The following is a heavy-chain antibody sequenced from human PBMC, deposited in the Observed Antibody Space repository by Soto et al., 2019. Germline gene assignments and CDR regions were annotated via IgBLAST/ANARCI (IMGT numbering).Heavy chain of an antibody. Sequence: PSETLSLTCDVSGYSISSGYYWGWIRQPPGKGLEWIGSVYHSGITYYNPSLRSRVTISADTSKNQFSLKLSSVTAADTAVYYCARQKSSDYPDYWGQGTLVTVSS. CDR1: GYSISSGYY. V-gene: IGHV4-38-2*01. J-gene: IGHJ4*02. CDR3: ARQKSSDYPDY. CDR2: VYHSGIT.